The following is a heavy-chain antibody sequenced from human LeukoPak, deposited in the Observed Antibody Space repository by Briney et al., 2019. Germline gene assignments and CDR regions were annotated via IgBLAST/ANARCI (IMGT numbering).Heavy chain of an antibody. D-gene: IGHD2-15*01. CDR3: ARGLIGGFGKWWTKQTGTARFDY. V-gene: IGHV4-61*08. CDR1: GGSISSGDYY. Sequence: PSQTLSLTCTVSGGSISSGDYYWSWIRQPPGKGLEWIGYIYYSGSTNYNPSLKSRVTISVDTSKNQFSLKLSSVTAADTAVYYCARGLIGGFGKWWTKQTGTARFDYWGQGTLVTVSS. CDR2: IYYSGST. J-gene: IGHJ4*02.